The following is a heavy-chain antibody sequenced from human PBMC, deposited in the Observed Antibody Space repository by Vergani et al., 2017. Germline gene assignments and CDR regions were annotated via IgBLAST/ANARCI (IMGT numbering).Heavy chain of an antibody. CDR3: ARSIVSRNPPDYFDN. J-gene: IGHJ4*02. V-gene: IGHV4-59*01. D-gene: IGHD1-14*01. Sequence: QVQLQESGPGLVRPSETLSLTCTVSGGSLSGYYWNWIRQTPGEGLEWIGYVEDSGYFNYNPSLKTRGSMSSDTSNNHFSLMLSSVTVADTAVYYCARSIVSRNPPDYFDNWGQGTLVTVSS. CDR2: VEDSGYF. CDR1: GGSLSGYY.